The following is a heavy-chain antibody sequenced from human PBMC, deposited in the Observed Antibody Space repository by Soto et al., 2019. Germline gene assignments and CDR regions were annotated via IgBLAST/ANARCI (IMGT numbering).Heavy chain of an antibody. D-gene: IGHD1-26*01. CDR2: ISYDGSNK. CDR1: GFTFSSYG. Sequence: QVQLVESGGGVVQPGRSLRLSCAASGFTFSSYGMHWVRQAPGKGLEWVAVISYDGSNKYYADSVKGRFTISRDNSKNTLYLQMNSLSAEDTAVYYCAKDPSYSGYWGQGTLVTVSS. V-gene: IGHV3-30*18. J-gene: IGHJ4*02. CDR3: AKDPSYSGY.